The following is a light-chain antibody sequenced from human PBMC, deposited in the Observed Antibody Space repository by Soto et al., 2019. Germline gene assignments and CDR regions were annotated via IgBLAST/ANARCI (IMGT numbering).Light chain of an antibody. CDR1: QSVSSSY. J-gene: IGKJ1*01. CDR2: RTS. Sequence: EIVLTQSPGTLSLSPGERATLSCRASQSVSSSYLAWYQQKPGQAPRLLIYRTSKRATGIPERFGGSGSGTDFTLTFMRLDPQVFAGYLCHQYDSSPKPFAQGIKVEIK. CDR3: HQYDSSPKP. V-gene: IGKV3-20*01.